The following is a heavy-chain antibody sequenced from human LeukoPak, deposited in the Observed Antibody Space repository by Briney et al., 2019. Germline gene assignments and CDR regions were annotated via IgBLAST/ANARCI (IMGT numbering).Heavy chain of an antibody. V-gene: IGHV3-23*01. J-gene: IGHJ4*02. CDR3: SKLNSSGDY. CDR2: ISGSGGST. Sequence: GGSLRLSCAVAGFTFRNHGMSWVRQAPGKGLQWVSTISGSGGSTYYADSVKGRFTISRDNSKNMVYLQMDSLRAEDTATYYCSKLNSSGDYWGQGTLVTISS. D-gene: IGHD5-18*01. CDR1: GFTFRNHG.